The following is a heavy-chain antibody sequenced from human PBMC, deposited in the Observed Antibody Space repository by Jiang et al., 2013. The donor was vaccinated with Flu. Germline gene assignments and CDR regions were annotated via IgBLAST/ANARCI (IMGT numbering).Heavy chain of an antibody. V-gene: IGHV5-51*01. D-gene: IGHD2-2*02. CDR2: IYPGDSDT. CDR3: ARPYCSSTSCYIRGAFDI. J-gene: IGHJ3*02. CDR1: GYSFTSYW. Sequence: GAEVKKPGESLKISCKGSGYSFTSYWIGWVRQMPGKGLEWMGIIYPGDSDTRYSPSFQGQVTISADKSISTAYLQWSSLKASDTAMYYCARPYCSSTSCYIRGAFDIWGQGTMVTVSS.